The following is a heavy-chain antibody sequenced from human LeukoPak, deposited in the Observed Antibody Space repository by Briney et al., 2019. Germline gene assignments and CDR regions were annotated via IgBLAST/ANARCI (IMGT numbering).Heavy chain of an antibody. CDR2: ISAYNGDT. CDR3: AREEGAPVAAANI. D-gene: IGHD6-13*01. CDR1: GYTFSSYG. V-gene: IGHV1-18*01. J-gene: IGHJ3*02. Sequence: ASVKVSCKASGYTFSSYGISWVRQAPGQGLEWMGWISAYNGDTNYVQKLQGRVTMTTDTSTSTAYMELKSLRSDDTAVYYCAREEGAPVAAANIWGLGTKVTVSS.